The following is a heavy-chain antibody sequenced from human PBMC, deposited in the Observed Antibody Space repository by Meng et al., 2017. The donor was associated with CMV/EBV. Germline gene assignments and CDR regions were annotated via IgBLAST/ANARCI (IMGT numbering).Heavy chain of an antibody. V-gene: IGHV3-9*01. Sequence: SLKISCAASGFTFDDYAMHWVRQAPGKGLEWVSGTSWNSGSIGYADSVKGRFTISRDNAKNSLYLQMNSLRAEDTALYYCAKDRGSRSAAIINAFDIWGQGTMVTVSS. CDR1: GFTFDDYA. D-gene: IGHD2-2*01. CDR2: TSWNSGSI. CDR3: AKDRGSRSAAIINAFDI. J-gene: IGHJ3*02.